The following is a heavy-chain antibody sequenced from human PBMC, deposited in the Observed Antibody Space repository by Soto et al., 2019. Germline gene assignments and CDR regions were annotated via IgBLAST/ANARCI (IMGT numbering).Heavy chain of an antibody. CDR2: IYYSGST. J-gene: IGHJ5*02. V-gene: IGHV4-39*01. CDR3: ARHRGYSRINWFDP. D-gene: IGHD6-13*01. Sequence: QLQRQESGPGLVKPSETLSLTCTVSGGSISSSSYYWGWIRQPPGKGLEWIGSIYYSGSTYFNPSLKSRVTIAVDTSKNQFSLKLSSVTAADTAMYYCARHRGYSRINWFDPWGQGTLVTVSS. CDR1: GGSISSSSYY.